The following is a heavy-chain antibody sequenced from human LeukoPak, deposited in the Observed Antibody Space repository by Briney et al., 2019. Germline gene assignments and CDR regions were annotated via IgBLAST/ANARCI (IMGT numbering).Heavy chain of an antibody. CDR1: GGSISSSSYY. V-gene: IGHV4-39*07. CDR3: ARDRYYGSGSYWGDFDY. Sequence: SETLSLTCTVSGGSISSSSYYWGWIRQPPGKGLEWIGSIYYSGSTNYNPSLKSRVTISVDTSKNQCSLKLSSVTAADTAVYYCARDRYYGSGSYWGDFDYWGQGTLVTVSS. J-gene: IGHJ4*02. CDR2: IYYSGST. D-gene: IGHD3-10*01.